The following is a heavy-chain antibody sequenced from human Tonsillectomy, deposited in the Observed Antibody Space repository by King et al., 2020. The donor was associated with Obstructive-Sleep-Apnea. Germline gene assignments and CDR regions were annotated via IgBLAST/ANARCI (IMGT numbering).Heavy chain of an antibody. Sequence: VQLVESGGGLVKPGGSLRLSCAASGFTFSDYYMSWIRQAPGKGLEWVSYISSSSSYTNYADSVKGRFTISRDNAKNSLYLQMNSLRAEDTAVYYCARDIQVVLYDSSGYYPLFDYWGQGTLVTVSS. D-gene: IGHD3-22*01. CDR2: ISSSSSYT. CDR3: ARDIQVVLYDSSGYYPLFDY. V-gene: IGHV3-11*06. J-gene: IGHJ4*02. CDR1: GFTFSDYY.